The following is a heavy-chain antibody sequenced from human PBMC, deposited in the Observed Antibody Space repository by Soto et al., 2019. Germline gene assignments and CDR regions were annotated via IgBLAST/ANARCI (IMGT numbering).Heavy chain of an antibody. V-gene: IGHV3-23*01. J-gene: IGHJ4*02. Sequence: GGSLRLSCAASGFTFRSYAMNWVRQAPGKGLEWVSAVSASSDGTYYADSVKGRFTISRDNSKNTLYLQMNSLRAEDTAVYYCAKESLTGFYFFDYWGQGTLVTVSS. CDR2: VSASSDGT. CDR3: AKESLTGFYFFDY. CDR1: GFTFRSYA. D-gene: IGHD3-9*01.